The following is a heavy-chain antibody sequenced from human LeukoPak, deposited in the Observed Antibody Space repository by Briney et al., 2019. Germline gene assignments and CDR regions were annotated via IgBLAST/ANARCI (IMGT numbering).Heavy chain of an antibody. CDR3: ARLLWFGEFLTGPTDP. V-gene: IGHV1-2*02. D-gene: IGHD3-10*01. Sequence: ASVKVSCKASGYSFTGYYIHWVRQAPGQGLEWMGWINPNSGGTNYAQNFQGSVTMTRDTSISTVYMELTSLTSDDTAVYYCARLLWFGEFLTGPTDPWGQGTQVIVSS. CDR2: INPNSGGT. J-gene: IGHJ5*02. CDR1: GYSFTGYY.